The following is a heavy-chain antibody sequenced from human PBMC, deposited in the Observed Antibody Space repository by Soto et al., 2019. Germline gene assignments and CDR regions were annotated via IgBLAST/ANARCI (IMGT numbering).Heavy chain of an antibody. D-gene: IGHD3-3*01. V-gene: IGHV1-2*02. CDR1: GYTFTGYY. CDR2: INPNSGGT. Sequence: ASVKVSCKASGYTFTGYYMHWVRQAPGQGLGWMGWINPNSGGTNYAQKFQGRVTMNRDTSTRTAYMELSRLRSDDTAVYYCARSLLEWLLDYYYYGMDVWGQGTTVTVSS. J-gene: IGHJ6*02. CDR3: ARSLLEWLLDYYYYGMDV.